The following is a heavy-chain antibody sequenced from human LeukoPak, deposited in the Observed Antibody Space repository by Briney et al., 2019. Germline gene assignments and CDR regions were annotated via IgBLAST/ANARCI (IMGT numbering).Heavy chain of an antibody. D-gene: IGHD1-26*01. J-gene: IGHJ4*02. CDR2: INHSGST. Sequence: SETLSLTCAVYGGSFSGYYWSWTRRPPGKGLEWIGEINHSGSTYYNPSLKSRVTISVDRSKNQFSLKLSSVTAADTAVYYCARATDSGNYYIDYWGQGTLVTVSS. CDR1: GGSFSGYY. CDR3: ARATDSGNYYIDY. V-gene: IGHV4-34*01.